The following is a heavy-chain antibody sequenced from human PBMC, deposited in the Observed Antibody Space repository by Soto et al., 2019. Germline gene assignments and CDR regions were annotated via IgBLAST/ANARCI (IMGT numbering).Heavy chain of an antibody. D-gene: IGHD6-19*01. Sequence: QVQLVESGGGVVQPGRSLRLSCAASGFTFSSYAMHWVRQAPGKGLEWVAVISYDGSNKYYEDSVKGRFTISRDNSKNTLYLQMNSLRAEDTAVYYCATGGSGWYKDGMDVWGQGTTVTVSS. CDR2: ISYDGSNK. J-gene: IGHJ6*02. CDR1: GFTFSSYA. V-gene: IGHV3-30-3*01. CDR3: ATGGSGWYKDGMDV.